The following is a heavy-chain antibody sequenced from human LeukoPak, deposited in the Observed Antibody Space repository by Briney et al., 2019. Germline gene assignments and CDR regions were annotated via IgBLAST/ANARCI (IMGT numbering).Heavy chain of an antibody. CDR3: ARGTYDILTGYQNWFDP. CDR2: INHSGST. CDR1: GGSFSGYY. D-gene: IGHD3-9*01. V-gene: IGHV4-34*01. Sequence: TSETLSLTCAVYGGSFSGYYWSWIRQPPGKGLGWIGEINHSGSTNYNPSLKSRVTISVDTSKNQFSLKLSSVTAADTAVYYCARGTYDILTGYQNWFDPWGQGTLVTVSS. J-gene: IGHJ5*02.